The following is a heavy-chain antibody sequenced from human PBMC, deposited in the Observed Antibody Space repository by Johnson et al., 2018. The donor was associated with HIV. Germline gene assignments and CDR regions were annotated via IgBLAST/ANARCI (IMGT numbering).Heavy chain of an antibody. CDR2: ISSGFATI. D-gene: IGHD5-18*01. V-gene: IGHV3-11*04. Sequence: QVQLVESGGSLVKPGGSLRLSCAASGFMFSNYYMSWIRQAQGKGLECVSYISSGFATIHYADSVKGRFTISRDNSKNTLYLQMNSLRAEDTAVYYCARDGGYSYGDAFDIWGQGTMVTVSS. J-gene: IGHJ3*02. CDR1: GFMFSNYY. CDR3: ARDGGYSYGDAFDI.